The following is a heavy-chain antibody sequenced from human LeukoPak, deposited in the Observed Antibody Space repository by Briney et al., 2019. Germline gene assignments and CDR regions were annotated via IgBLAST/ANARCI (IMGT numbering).Heavy chain of an antibody. D-gene: IGHD6-13*01. CDR3: AQQLLQPFDI. V-gene: IGHV1-69*05. J-gene: IGHJ3*02. CDR2: IIPIFGTA. CDR1: GGTFSSYA. Sequence: SVKVSCEASGGTFSSYAISWVRQAPGQGLEWMGGIIPIFGTANYAQKFQGRVTITTDESTSTAYMELSSLRSEDTAVYYCAQQLLQPFDIWGQGTMVTVSS.